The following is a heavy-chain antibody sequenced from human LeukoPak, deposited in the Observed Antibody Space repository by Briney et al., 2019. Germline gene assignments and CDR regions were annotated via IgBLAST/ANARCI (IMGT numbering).Heavy chain of an antibody. CDR2: ITTSSSYM. CDR3: AKLRVGGLRGGSFDY. Sequence: PGGSLRLSCAASGFTFSAYNMNWVRRTPGKGLEWVSSITTSSSYMFYADSVRGRFTISRDNAENSLYLQMNSLRDEDTAVYYCAKLRVGGLRGGSFDYWGQGTLVTVSS. J-gene: IGHJ4*02. CDR1: GFTFSAYN. V-gene: IGHV3-21*01. D-gene: IGHD3-16*01.